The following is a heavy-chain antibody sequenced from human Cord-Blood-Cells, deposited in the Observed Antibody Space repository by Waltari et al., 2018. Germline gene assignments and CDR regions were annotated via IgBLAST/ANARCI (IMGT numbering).Heavy chain of an antibody. D-gene: IGHD3-10*01. J-gene: IGHJ4*02. V-gene: IGHV4-34*01. CDR2: INHSGST. Sequence: QVQLQQWGAGLLKPSETLSLTCAVYGGSFSGYYWSWIRQPPGQGLEWIGEINHSGSTNYNPSLKSRVTISVDTSKNQFSLKLSSVTAADTAVYYCASVMVRGVLSDYWGQGTLVTVSS. CDR1: GGSFSGYY. CDR3: ASVMVRGVLSDY.